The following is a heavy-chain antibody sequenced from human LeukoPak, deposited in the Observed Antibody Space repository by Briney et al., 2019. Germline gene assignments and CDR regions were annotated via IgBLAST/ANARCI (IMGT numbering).Heavy chain of an antibody. J-gene: IGHJ4*02. CDR3: VKVTAAGFVDH. CDR1: GFTFDDYA. CDR2: IGWNSGGI. D-gene: IGHD6-13*01. Sequence: QSGESLRLSCAASGFTFDDYAMHWVRQAPGKGLEWVSGIGWNSGGIVYADSVKGRFTISRDNAKKSLYLQMNSLGAEDTALYYCVKVTAAGFVDHWGQGTLVTVSS. V-gene: IGHV3-9*01.